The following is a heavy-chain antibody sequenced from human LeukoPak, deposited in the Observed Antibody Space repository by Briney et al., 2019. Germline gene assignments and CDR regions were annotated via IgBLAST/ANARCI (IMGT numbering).Heavy chain of an antibody. D-gene: IGHD3-9*01. Sequence: ASVRVSCKASGYTFTRYGISWVRQAPGQGLQWLGWISASNGNTNYAQKLQGRVTMTTDTSTSTAYMELRSLRSDDTAVYYCANTVLRYFDWLENWFDPWGQGTLVTVSS. CDR3: ANTVLRYFDWLENWFDP. J-gene: IGHJ5*02. CDR1: GYTFTRYG. V-gene: IGHV1-18*01. CDR2: ISASNGNT.